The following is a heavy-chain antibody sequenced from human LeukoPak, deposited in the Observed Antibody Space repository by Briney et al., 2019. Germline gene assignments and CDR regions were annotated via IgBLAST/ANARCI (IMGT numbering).Heavy chain of an antibody. CDR1: GYTFTDYY. D-gene: IGHD3-10*01. Sequence: ASVKISRKVSGYTFTDYYMHWVQQAPGKGLEWMGLVDPEDGETIYAEKFQGRVTITADTSTDTAYMELSSLRSEDTAVYYCATMGYYYGSGSYYATTNLVDYWGQGTLVTVSS. J-gene: IGHJ4*02. V-gene: IGHV1-69-2*01. CDR3: ATMGYYYGSGSYYATTNLVDY. CDR2: VDPEDGET.